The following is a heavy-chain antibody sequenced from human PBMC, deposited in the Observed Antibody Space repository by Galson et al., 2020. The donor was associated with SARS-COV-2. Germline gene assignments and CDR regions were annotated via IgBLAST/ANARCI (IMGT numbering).Heavy chain of an antibody. CDR3: ARGGWLHSCDQ. V-gene: IGHV3-74*01. CDR1: GFTFSKYW. D-gene: IGHD5-12*01. J-gene: IGHJ4*02. CDR2: IDSDGNSK. Sequence: QAGGSLRLSCAASGFTFSKYWMHWVRQVPGKGLAWVSRIDSDGNSKTYDDSVKGRFTVSRDNARNTLFLQMNSLRPEDTAVYYWARGGWLHSCDQGGQGTLVTVSS.